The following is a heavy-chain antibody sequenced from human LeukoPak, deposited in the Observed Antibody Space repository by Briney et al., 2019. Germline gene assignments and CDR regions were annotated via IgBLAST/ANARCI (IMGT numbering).Heavy chain of an antibody. J-gene: IGHJ4*02. V-gene: IGHV1-2*02. Sequence: ASVKVSCKASGYTFTGYYMHWVRQAPGQGLEWMGWINPNSGGTNYAQKFQGRVTMTRDTSISTAYMELSRLRSDDTAVYYCARDLSSSSLHFDYWGQGTLVTVSS. CDR3: ARDLSSSSLHFDY. D-gene: IGHD6-6*01. CDR1: GYTFTGYY. CDR2: INPNSGGT.